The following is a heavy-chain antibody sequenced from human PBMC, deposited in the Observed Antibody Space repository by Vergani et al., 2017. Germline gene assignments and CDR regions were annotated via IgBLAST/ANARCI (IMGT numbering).Heavy chain of an antibody. D-gene: IGHD2-2*01. CDR1: AGSFSGYY. J-gene: IGHJ6*03. CDR2: IYYSGST. CDR3: ARDLYCSSTSCFERDYYYYYMDV. Sequence: QVQLQQWGAGLLKPSETLSLTCAVYAGSFSGYYGNWIRQPPGKGLEWIGYIYYSGSTNYNPSLKSRVTISVDTSKNQFSLKLSSVTAADTAVYYCARDLYCSSTSCFERDYYYYYMDVWGKGTTVTVSS. V-gene: IGHV4-34*11.